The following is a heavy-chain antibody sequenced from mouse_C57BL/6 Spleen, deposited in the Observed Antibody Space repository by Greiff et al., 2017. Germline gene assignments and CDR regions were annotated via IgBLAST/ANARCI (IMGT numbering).Heavy chain of an antibody. Sequence: QVQLQQSGAELVRPGASVTLSCKASGYTFTDYEMHWVTQTPVHGLEWIGAIDPETGGTAYNQTFTGKAILTAAKSSSTASMTLRSLTSEDSAVYNCTQEALRDYYDYWGQCTTLTVSS. CDR3: TQEALRDYYDY. CDR1: GYTFTDYE. V-gene: IGHV1-15*01. D-gene: IGHD1-1*01. CDR2: IDPETGGT. J-gene: IGHJ2*01.